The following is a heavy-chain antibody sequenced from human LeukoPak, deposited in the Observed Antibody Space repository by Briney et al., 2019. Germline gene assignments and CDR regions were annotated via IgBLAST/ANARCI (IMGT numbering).Heavy chain of an antibody. Sequence: GGSLRLSCAASGFTFNSYAMNWVRQAPGKGLEWVSAISGSGGSTYYADSVKGRFTISRDNSKNTLYLQMNSLRAEDTAVYYCAKDRGSMTIFGVVSPSYYFDYWGQGTLVTVSS. CDR3: AKDRGSMTIFGVVSPSYYFDY. V-gene: IGHV3-23*01. CDR1: GFTFNSYA. D-gene: IGHD3-3*01. CDR2: ISGSGGST. J-gene: IGHJ4*02.